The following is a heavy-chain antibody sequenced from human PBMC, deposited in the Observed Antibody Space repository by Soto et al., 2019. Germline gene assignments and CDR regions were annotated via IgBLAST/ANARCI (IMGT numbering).Heavy chain of an antibody. D-gene: IGHD6-25*01. V-gene: IGHV4-31*03. CDR2: LFYSGST. CDR1: GGSISSDGSY. CDR3: GGGLAAAVLLGSGP. J-gene: IGHJ5*02. Sequence: SETLSLTCTVSGGSISSDGSYWSWIRQHPGKGLEWIGCLFYSGSTYYNPSLKSRVTISVDTSKNQFSLKLSSVTAADTAVYYGGGGLAAAVLLGSGPGGQGTLVPVSS.